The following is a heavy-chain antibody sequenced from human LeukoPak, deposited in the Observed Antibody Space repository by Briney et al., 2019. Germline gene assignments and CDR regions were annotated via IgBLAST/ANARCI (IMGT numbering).Heavy chain of an antibody. CDR1: GGSISSYY. D-gene: IGHD1-1*01. CDR3: ARDRNWPNWFDP. CDR2: IYYSGST. V-gene: IGHV4-59*01. Sequence: SETLSLTCTVSGGSISSYYWSWIRQPPGKGLEWIGCIYYSGSTNYNPSLKSRVTISVDTSKNQFSLKLTSVTAADTAVYYCARDRNWPNWFDPWGQGTLVTVSS. J-gene: IGHJ5*02.